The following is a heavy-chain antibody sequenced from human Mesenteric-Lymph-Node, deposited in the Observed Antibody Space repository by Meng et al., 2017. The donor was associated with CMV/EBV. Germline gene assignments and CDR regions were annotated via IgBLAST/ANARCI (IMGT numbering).Heavy chain of an antibody. D-gene: IGHD2-2*01. J-gene: IGHJ4*02. Sequence: GGSLRLSCAASGFLFSSYAMHWVRQAPGKGLEWVSSISSSSSYISYADSVKGRFTVSRDNAKNSLYLHMNSLRAEDTAVYYCARGGVYQLPCDSWGQGTLVTVSS. CDR3: ARGGVYQLPCDS. CDR1: GFLFSSYA. CDR2: ISSSSSYI. V-gene: IGHV3-21*01.